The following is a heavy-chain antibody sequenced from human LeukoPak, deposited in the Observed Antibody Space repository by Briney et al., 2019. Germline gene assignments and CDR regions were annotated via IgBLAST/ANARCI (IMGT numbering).Heavy chain of an antibody. J-gene: IGHJ4*02. CDR2: IGRSGEGI. CDR3: ATDPNWGMDY. V-gene: IGHV3-23*01. CDR1: EFTFSTST. D-gene: IGHD7-27*01. Sequence: GGSLRLSCAASEFTFSTSTMYWVRQAPGKGLEWVAIIGRSGEGIHCADSVKGRFTISRDDSKNTLYLQMNRLRVEDTAVYYCATDPNWGMDYWGQGVLVTVSS.